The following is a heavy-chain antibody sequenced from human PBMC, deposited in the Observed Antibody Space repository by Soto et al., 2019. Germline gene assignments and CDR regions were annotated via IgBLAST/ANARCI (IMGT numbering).Heavy chain of an antibody. Sequence: PGGSLRLSCAASGFTFSSYWMYWVRQAPGKGLVWVSRINSDGSSTIYADSVKGRFTISRDNAKNTLNLQMSSLRAEDTAVYYCARGKDIWSGYWAPAGFDYWGQGTLVTVSS. V-gene: IGHV3-74*01. CDR1: GFTFSSYW. J-gene: IGHJ4*02. D-gene: IGHD3-3*01. CDR2: INSDGSST. CDR3: ARGKDIWSGYWAPAGFDY.